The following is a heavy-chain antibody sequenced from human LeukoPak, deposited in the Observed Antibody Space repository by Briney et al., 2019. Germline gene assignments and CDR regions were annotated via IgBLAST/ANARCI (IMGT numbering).Heavy chain of an antibody. CDR1: GFTFRDYA. V-gene: IGHV3-64D*06. Sequence: PGGSLRLSCAASGFTFRDYAMHWVRQAPGKGLEGVSTINSGGSTYYADSVKGRFTISRDNSKNTLFLQMSSLRAEDTAVYSCVKPDLAVAGTRYFDSWGQGTLVTVSS. J-gene: IGHJ4*02. CDR3: VKPDLAVAGTRYFDS. CDR2: INSGGST. D-gene: IGHD6-19*01.